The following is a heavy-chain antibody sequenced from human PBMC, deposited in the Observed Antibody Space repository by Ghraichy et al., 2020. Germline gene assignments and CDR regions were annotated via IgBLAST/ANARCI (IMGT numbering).Heavy chain of an antibody. CDR1: GLTVSNTY. V-gene: IGHV3-66*01. J-gene: IGHJ4*02. Sequence: GGSLRLSCAVSGLTVSNTYMSWVRQAPGKGLEWVSVIFSGGDTYYADSVKGRFTISRDNVKNTLYLQMNSLSAEDTAVYYCARDALDFWGQGTLVTVSP. CDR3: ARDALDF. CDR2: IFSGGDT.